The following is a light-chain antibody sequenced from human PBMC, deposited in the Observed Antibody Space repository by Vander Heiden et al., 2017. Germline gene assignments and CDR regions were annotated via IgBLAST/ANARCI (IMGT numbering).Light chain of an antibody. Sequence: DIVMTQSPLSLPVTPGEPASISCRSSQSLLHSNGYNYLDWYLQKPGQSPQLLIYLGSNRASGVPDRFSGSGSGTDFTLKISRVEAEDVGVYYCRQDLQTSLTFGGGTKVEIK. CDR1: QSLLHSNGYNY. V-gene: IGKV2-28*01. CDR2: LGS. J-gene: IGKJ4*01. CDR3: RQDLQTSLT.